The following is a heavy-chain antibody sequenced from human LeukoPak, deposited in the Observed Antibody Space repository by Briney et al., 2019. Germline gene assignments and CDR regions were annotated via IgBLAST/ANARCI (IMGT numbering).Heavy chain of an antibody. J-gene: IGHJ2*01. Sequence: SETLSLTCTVSGGSISSGGYYWSWIRQHPGKGLEWIGYIYYSGSTYYNPSLKSRVTISVDTSKNQSSLKLSSVTAADTAVDYCARDNDSSGYYWDRYWYFDLWGRGTLVTVSS. CDR2: IYYSGST. CDR1: GGSISSGGYY. V-gene: IGHV4-31*03. D-gene: IGHD3-22*01. CDR3: ARDNDSSGYYWDRYWYFDL.